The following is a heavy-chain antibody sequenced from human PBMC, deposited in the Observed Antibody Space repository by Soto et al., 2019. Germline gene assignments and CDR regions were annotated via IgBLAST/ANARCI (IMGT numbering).Heavy chain of an antibody. CDR1: GIPVSSNY. Sequence: EVQLVESGGGLVQPGGSLRLSCAASGIPVSSNYMTWVRQAPGKGLEWVSVLHSGGDTYYANSVKGRFTISRHDSTNTLFLQMNSLTPEDTAVYCCARDGPYYYASRMDVWGQGTTVTVSS. D-gene: IGHD3-10*01. CDR2: LHSGGDT. CDR3: ARDGPYYYASRMDV. J-gene: IGHJ6*02. V-gene: IGHV3-53*04.